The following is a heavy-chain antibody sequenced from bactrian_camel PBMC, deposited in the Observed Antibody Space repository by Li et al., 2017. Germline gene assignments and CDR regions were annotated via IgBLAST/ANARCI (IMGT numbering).Heavy chain of an antibody. CDR3: VTALQSGGYGQYEYRV. Sequence: HVQLVESGGGLVQPGGSPRLSCAASGFAFARYWMTWVRLAPGKGLDWVSSIADGGTYYADSVKGRFTISRDNARNTPYLQLNSLKPEDTAGYFCVTALQSGGYGQYEYRVWGRGTQVTVS. V-gene: IGHV3S6*01. J-gene: IGHJ4*01. CDR1: GFAFARYW. CDR2: IADGGT. D-gene: IGHD3*01.